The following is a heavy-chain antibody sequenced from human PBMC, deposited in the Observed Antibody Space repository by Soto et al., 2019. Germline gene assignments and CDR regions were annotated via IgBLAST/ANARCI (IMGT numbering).Heavy chain of an antibody. D-gene: IGHD6-19*01. CDR3: AKGWQWLVDGARYYGMEV. V-gene: IGHV4-4*07. Sequence: QVQLQEAGPGLVKPSETLSLTCTVSGGSMTTYYWNWIRQPAGKGLEWIGRIYPNGSTKYNHSLKSRVTKSADTSKNQDSLKLSSVTAADTAVYYCAKGWQWLVDGARYYGMEVWGQGTTVTVS. J-gene: IGHJ6*02. CDR1: GGSMTTYY. CDR2: IYPNGST.